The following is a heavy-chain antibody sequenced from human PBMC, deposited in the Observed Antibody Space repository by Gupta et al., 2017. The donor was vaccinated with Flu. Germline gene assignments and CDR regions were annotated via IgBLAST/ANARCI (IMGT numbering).Heavy chain of an antibody. CDR1: GSTLTDSY. Sequence: QVQLVQSGAEVRTPGASVKVSCKASGSTLTDSYMHWVRQAPGQGLEWMGWINPNRGGTNYAQKFQGWVTMTRDTSINTVYMELSRLKSDDTAVYYCVRGDCSTTSCYDRPFDYWGQGTLVTVSS. J-gene: IGHJ4*02. D-gene: IGHD2-2*01. CDR2: INPNRGGT. V-gene: IGHV1-2*04. CDR3: VRGDCSTTSCYDRPFDY.